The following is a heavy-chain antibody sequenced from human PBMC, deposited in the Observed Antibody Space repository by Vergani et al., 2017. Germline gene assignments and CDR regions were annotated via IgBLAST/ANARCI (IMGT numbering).Heavy chain of an antibody. D-gene: IGHD2-8*01. Sequence: QVQLEESGGGVVQPGRSLILSCAGSGFTLSSHAMHWVRQAPGKGLEWVAFIWYDGSKEYYADSVKGRFTIARDNSKNTLYLQMNNLRAADTAVYYCARSGYCAHGVCYMTYYYYMDVWVKGTAVTVSS. CDR1: GFTLSSHA. J-gene: IGHJ6*03. CDR3: ARSGYCAHGVCYMTYYYYMDV. V-gene: IGHV3-33*01. CDR2: IWYDGSKE.